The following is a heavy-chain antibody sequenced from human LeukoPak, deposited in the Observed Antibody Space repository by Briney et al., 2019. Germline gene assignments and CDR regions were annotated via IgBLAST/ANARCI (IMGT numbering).Heavy chain of an antibody. Sequence: PSETLSLTCAVSGDSISSSNWWTWVRQPPGKGLEWIGEIYRSGNTNYNPSLKSRVTMSVDKSKNQFSLNLNSVTAADTAVYYCARNGGNSDFDYWGQGTLVTVSS. J-gene: IGHJ4*02. V-gene: IGHV4-4*02. CDR1: GDSISSSNW. CDR3: ARNGGNSDFDY. D-gene: IGHD4-23*01. CDR2: IYRSGNT.